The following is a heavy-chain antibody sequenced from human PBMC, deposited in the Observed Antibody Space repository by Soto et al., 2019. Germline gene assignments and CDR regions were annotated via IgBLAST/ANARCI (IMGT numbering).Heavy chain of an antibody. D-gene: IGHD3-22*01. V-gene: IGHV3-11*01. CDR2: ISSSGITI. Sequence: QVQLVESGGGLVKPGGSLRLSCAASGFTFSDFYMNWIRQAPGKGLEWVSYISSSGITISYAGSVKGRFTIARDNAKNSPSLQINSLRAEDTAVYYCVGITTKGPAPNAYWGQGTLVTVSS. CDR1: GFTFSDFY. CDR3: VGITTKGPAPNAY. J-gene: IGHJ4*02.